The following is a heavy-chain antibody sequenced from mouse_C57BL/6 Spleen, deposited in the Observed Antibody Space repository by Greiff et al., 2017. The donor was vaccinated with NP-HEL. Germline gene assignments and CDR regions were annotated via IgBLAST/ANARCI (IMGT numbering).Heavy chain of an antibody. Sequence: EVKLVESGGGLVKPGGSLKLSCAASGFTFSSYTMSWVRQTPEKRLEWVATISGGGGNTYYPDSVKGRFTISRDNAKNTLYLQLSSLRSEDTALYYCARLWPYYYAMDYWGQGTSVTVSS. V-gene: IGHV5-9*01. CDR2: ISGGGGNT. CDR1: GFTFSSYT. D-gene: IGHD1-1*02. CDR3: ARLWPYYYAMDY. J-gene: IGHJ4*01.